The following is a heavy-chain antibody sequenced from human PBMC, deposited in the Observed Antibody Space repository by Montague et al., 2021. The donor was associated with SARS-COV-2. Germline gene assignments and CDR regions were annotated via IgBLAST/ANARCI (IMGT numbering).Heavy chain of an antibody. D-gene: IGHD3-22*01. CDR2: ISSSGSTI. J-gene: IGHJ4*02. V-gene: IGHV3-11*01. CDR3: ARDTRYYYDSSGYPDY. CDR1: GFTFSDYH. Sequence: SLRLSCAASGFTFSDYHMSWIRQAPGKGLEWVSYISSSGSTIYYADSVKGRFTISRDNAKNSLYLQMNSLRAEDTAVYYCARDTRYYYDSSGYPDYWGQGTLVTVSS.